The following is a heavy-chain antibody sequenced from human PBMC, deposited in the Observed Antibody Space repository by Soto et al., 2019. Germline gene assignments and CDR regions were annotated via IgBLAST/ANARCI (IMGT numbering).Heavy chain of an antibody. V-gene: IGHV3-30-3*01. CDR3: ARGTTTSAFSAMDV. D-gene: IGHD1-1*01. CDR1: GFTFSNNA. J-gene: IGHJ6*02. CDR2: ISYDGSNK. Sequence: QVQLVESGGGVVQPGRSLRLSCAASGFTFSNNAIDWVRQAPGKGLEWVAVISYDGSNKYIAESVKGRFTISRDNSKNTLFLQMNSLRAEDTAVYYCARGTTTSAFSAMDVWGQGTTVTVSS.